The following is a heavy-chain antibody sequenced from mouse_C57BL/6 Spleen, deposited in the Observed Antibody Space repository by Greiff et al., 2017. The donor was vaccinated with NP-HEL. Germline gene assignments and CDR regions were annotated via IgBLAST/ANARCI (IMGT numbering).Heavy chain of an antibody. D-gene: IGHD1-1*01. Sequence: VQLQQSGPELVKPGASVKISCKASGYAFSSSWMNWVKQRPGKGLEWIGRIYPGDGDTNYNGKLKGKATLTADKYSSTAYMQLSSLTSEDSAVYFCARDRLYGSSPNYFDYWGQGTTLTVSS. CDR1: GYAFSSSW. CDR2: IYPGDGDT. CDR3: ARDRLYGSSPNYFDY. V-gene: IGHV1-82*01. J-gene: IGHJ2*01.